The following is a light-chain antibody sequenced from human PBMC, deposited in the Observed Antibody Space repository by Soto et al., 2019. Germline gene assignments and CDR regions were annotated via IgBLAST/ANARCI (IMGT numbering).Light chain of an antibody. CDR1: SSDVGAHNY. CDR2: DVS. CDR3: SSYTSSSTLGV. J-gene: IGLJ2*01. V-gene: IGLV2-14*03. Sequence: QSALTQPASVSGSPGQSITISCTGTSSDVGAHNYVSWYQQHPGKAPKVMIYDVSDRPSGVSNRFSGSKSGNTASLTISGLQAEDEADYYCSSYTSSSTLGVFGGGTKLTVL.